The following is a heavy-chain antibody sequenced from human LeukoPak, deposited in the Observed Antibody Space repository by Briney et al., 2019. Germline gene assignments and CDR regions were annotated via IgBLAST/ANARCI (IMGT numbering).Heavy chain of an antibody. V-gene: IGHV1-69*05. D-gene: IGHD2-15*01. CDR2: IIPIFGTA. CDR1: GGTFSSYA. Sequence: GASVKVSCTASGGTFSSYAISWVRQAPGQGLEWMGGIIPIFGTANYAQKFQGRVTMTRNTSISTAYMELSSLRSEDTAVYYCARAGGYCGRISCPYYFDYWGQGTLVTVSS. J-gene: IGHJ4*02. CDR3: ARAGGYCGRISCPYYFDY.